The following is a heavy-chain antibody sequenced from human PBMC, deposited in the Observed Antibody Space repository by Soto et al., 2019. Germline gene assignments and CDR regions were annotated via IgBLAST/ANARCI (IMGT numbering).Heavy chain of an antibody. V-gene: IGHV4-39*01. CDR1: GGSINTGPYY. D-gene: IGHD3-9*01. Sequence: XETLSLTCTVSGGSINTGPYYWGWIRQPPGKGLEWIGSISYSGGTHDNPSLKSRLTMSVDTSKNQFSLSRSSVTAADTAVYYCAIHVGKDSGYPRYFDYWGQGTRVTVSS. CDR2: ISYSGGT. CDR3: AIHVGKDSGYPRYFDY. J-gene: IGHJ4*02.